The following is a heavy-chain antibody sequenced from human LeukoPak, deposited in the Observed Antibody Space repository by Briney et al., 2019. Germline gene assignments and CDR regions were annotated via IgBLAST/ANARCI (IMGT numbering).Heavy chain of an antibody. Sequence: ETLSLTCTVSGGSISSYYWSWVRQAPGKGLEWVSAISGSGGSTYYADSVKGRFTISRDNSKNTLYLQMNSLRAEDTAVYYCAKDKLVVVTGLVDYWGQGTLVTVSS. D-gene: IGHD3-22*01. J-gene: IGHJ4*02. CDR2: ISGSGGST. CDR1: GGSISSYY. CDR3: AKDKLVVVTGLVDY. V-gene: IGHV3-23*01.